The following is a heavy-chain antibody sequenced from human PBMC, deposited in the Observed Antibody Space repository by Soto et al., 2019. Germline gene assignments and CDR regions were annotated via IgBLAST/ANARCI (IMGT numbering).Heavy chain of an antibody. CDR2: IYPDDSDT. V-gene: IGHV5-51*01. D-gene: IGHD2-2*01. CDR3: ARLVGTLLRGYCASNSCRFDP. CDR1: GYSFTTYW. Sequence: PGVSLKISCKGSGYSFTTYWIGWVRQMPGKGLEWMGIIYPDDSDTRYSPSFQGQVTISADKSISTAYLQWSSLKASDTAMYYCARLVGTLLRGYCASNSCRFDPWGKGTLVTVSS. J-gene: IGHJ5*02.